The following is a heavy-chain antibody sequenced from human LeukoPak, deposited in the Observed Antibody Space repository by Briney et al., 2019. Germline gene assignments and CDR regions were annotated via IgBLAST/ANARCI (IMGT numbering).Heavy chain of an antibody. Sequence: SVKVSCKASGGTFSSYAISWVRQAPGQGLEWMGGIIPIFGTANYAQKFQGRVTITTDESTSTAYMELSSLRSEDTAVYYCAREVHNKDGSEVQHWGQGTLVTVSS. CDR1: GGTFSSYA. D-gene: IGHD5-24*01. CDR3: AREVHNKDGSEVQH. CDR2: IIPIFGTA. V-gene: IGHV1-69*05. J-gene: IGHJ1*01.